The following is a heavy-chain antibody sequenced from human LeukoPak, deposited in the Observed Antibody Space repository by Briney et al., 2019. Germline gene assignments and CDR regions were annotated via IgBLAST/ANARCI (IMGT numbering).Heavy chain of an antibody. CDR1: GFTFSSYD. J-gene: IGHJ4*02. CDR3: ARVRRYSGGWYEFYY. CDR2: IHSAGDT. D-gene: IGHD6-19*01. Sequence: GGSLRLSCTASGFTFSSYDMPWVPQATGKGLEWVPGIHSAGDTHYPDSVQGRFSVSRDNAKNSAYLQMNSLRARDTAVYYCARVRRYSGGWYEFYYWGQGTLVTVSS. V-gene: IGHV3-13*01.